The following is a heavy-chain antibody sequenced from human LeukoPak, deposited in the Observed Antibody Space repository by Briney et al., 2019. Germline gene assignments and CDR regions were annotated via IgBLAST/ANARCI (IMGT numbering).Heavy chain of an antibody. CDR2: INPNSGGT. Sequence: GASVKVSCKASGYTFTGYYMHWVRQAPGQGLEWMGWINPNSGGTNYAQKFQGRVTMTRDTSISTAYMELSRLRSDDTAVYYCARESLGYDFWSGYLNWFDPWGQGTLVTVSS. CDR1: GYTFTGYY. J-gene: IGHJ5*02. CDR3: ARESLGYDFWSGYLNWFDP. D-gene: IGHD3-3*01. V-gene: IGHV1-2*02.